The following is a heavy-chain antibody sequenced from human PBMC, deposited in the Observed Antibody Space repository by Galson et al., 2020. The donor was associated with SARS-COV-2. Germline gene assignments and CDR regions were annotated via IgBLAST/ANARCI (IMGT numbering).Heavy chain of an antibody. CDR3: ATSLRGSCYSWFDP. J-gene: IGHJ5*02. Sequence: SETLYLTCSVSGGSITSDYWNWIRQPPGKGLEWIGHMYNSGSTDYNPSLKSRVTITVDTSKNQFSLDLYSATAADTAFYYCATSLRGSCYSWFDPWGQGTLVTVSS. CDR2: MYNSGST. CDR1: GGSITSDY. V-gene: IGHV4-59*13. D-gene: IGHD1-26*01.